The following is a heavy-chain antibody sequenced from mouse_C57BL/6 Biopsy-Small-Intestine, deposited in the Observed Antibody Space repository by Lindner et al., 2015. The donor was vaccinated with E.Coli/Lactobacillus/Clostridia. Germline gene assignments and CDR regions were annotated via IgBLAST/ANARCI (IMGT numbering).Heavy chain of an antibody. CDR1: GYAFSSSW. D-gene: IGHD2-3*01. Sequence: VQLQESGPELVKPGASVKISCKASGYAFSSSWMNWMRQRPGKGLEWIGRIYPGDGDTNYNGKFKGKATLTADKSSSTAYMQLSSLTSEDSAVYFCARGDGYYFDYWGQGTTLTVSS. CDR2: IYPGDGDT. V-gene: IGHV1-82*01. J-gene: IGHJ2*01. CDR3: ARGDGYYFDY.